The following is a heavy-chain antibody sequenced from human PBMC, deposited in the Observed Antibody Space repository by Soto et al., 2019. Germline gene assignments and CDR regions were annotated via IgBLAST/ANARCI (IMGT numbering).Heavy chain of an antibody. CDR2: IYPGDSDT. Sequence: GESLKISCKGSGYSFTSYWIGWVRQMPGKGLEWMGIIYPGDSDTRYSPSFQGQVTISADKSISTAYPQWSSLKASDTAMYYCERQIQRDAFDIWGQGTMVTVSS. V-gene: IGHV5-51*01. J-gene: IGHJ3*02. CDR3: ERQIQRDAFDI. CDR1: GYSFTSYW.